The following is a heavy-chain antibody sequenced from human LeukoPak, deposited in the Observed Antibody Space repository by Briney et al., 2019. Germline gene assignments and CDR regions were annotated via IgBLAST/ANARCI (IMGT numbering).Heavy chain of an antibody. V-gene: IGHV3-48*04. CDR1: GFTFSSYA. Sequence: GESLRLSCAASGFTFSSYAMSWVRQAPGKGLEWVSFIIRSGTTKYYADSVKGRFTISRDNAKNSLYLQMNSLRAEDTAVYYCARASSGYAYGVDYWGQGTLVTVSS. CDR2: IIRSGTTK. CDR3: ARASSGYAYGVDY. D-gene: IGHD5-12*01. J-gene: IGHJ4*02.